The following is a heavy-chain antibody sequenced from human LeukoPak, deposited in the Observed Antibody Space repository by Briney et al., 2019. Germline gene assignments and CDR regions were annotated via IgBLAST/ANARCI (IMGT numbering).Heavy chain of an antibody. V-gene: IGHV4-4*07. Sequence: PSETLSLTCTVSGVSISSYYWSWIRQPAGKGLEWIGRIYTSGSTNYNPSLKSRVTMSVDTSKNQFSLKLSSVTAADTAVYYCAREFVVGATKAFVGWGQGTLVTVSS. CDR3: AREFVVGATKAFVG. CDR1: GVSISSYY. CDR2: IYTSGST. J-gene: IGHJ4*02. D-gene: IGHD1-26*01.